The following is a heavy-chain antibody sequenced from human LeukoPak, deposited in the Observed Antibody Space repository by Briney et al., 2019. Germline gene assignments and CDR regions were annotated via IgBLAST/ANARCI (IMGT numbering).Heavy chain of an antibody. Sequence: MASETLSLTCAVYGGSFSGYYWSWIRQPPGKGLEWIGYIYYSGSTNYNPSLKSRVTISVDTSKNQFSLKLSSVTAADTAVYYCARGRIAVAGTGNWFDPWGQGTLVTVSS. J-gene: IGHJ5*02. V-gene: IGHV4-59*01. D-gene: IGHD6-19*01. CDR2: IYYSGST. CDR1: GGSFSGYY. CDR3: ARGRIAVAGTGNWFDP.